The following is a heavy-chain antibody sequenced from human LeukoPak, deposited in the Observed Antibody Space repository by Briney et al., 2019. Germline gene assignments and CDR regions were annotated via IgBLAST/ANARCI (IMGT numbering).Heavy chain of an antibody. D-gene: IGHD1-1*01. CDR3: ARHLQYSHMDV. J-gene: IGHJ6*03. CDR1: GGFFSGYY. V-gene: IGHV4-34*01. CDR2: INHSGST. Sequence: SETLSLTCAVSGGFFSGYYWSWIRQPPGKGLEWIGEINHSGSTNYNPSLKSRVTISVDTSKNQFSLKLSSVTAADTAVYYCARHLQYSHMDVWGKGTTVIVSS.